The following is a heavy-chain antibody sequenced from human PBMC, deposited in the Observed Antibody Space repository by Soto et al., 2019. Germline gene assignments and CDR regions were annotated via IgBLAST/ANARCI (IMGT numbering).Heavy chain of an antibody. CDR3: ARDPPYYDFRLVV. D-gene: IGHD3-3*01. V-gene: IGHV3-66*01. CDR2: IYSGGST. J-gene: IGHJ6*02. Sequence: PGGSLKLSCATVRFTVPSNFMSWVRQAPGKGLEWVSLIYSGGSTYYADSVKGRFTISRDNSKNTLYLQMNSLRAEDAAVYYCARDPPYYDFRLVVWGQGT. CDR1: RFTVPSNF.